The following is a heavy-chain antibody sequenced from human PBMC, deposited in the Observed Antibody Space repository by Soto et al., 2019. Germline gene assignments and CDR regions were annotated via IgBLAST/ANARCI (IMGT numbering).Heavy chain of an antibody. V-gene: IGHV3-30-3*01. D-gene: IGHD4-17*01. CDR3: AALTPLYGDYHWFDP. Sequence: QVQLVESGGGVVQPGRSLRLSCAASGFTFSSYAMHWVRQAPGKGLEWVAVISYDGSNKYYADSVKGRFTISRDNSKNTLYLQMNSLRAEDTAVYYCAALTPLYGDYHWFDPWGQGTLVTVSS. J-gene: IGHJ5*02. CDR2: ISYDGSNK. CDR1: GFTFSSYA.